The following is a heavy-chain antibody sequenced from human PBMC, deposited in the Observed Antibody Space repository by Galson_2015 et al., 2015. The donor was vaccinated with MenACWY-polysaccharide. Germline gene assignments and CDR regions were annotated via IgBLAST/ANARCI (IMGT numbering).Heavy chain of an antibody. V-gene: IGHV4-59*01. Sequence: ETLSLTCPVSGGSMSPYHWTWIRPSPGKGLEWLGWIHYSGGTKYSPSLKSRVTISVDTSENQFSLKLSSVTTADTAVYYCARIGGMNKGNYYNYGWFDPWGQGTLVTVSS. CDR1: GGSMSPYH. CDR3: ARIGGMNKGNYYNYGWFDP. D-gene: IGHD3-22*01. CDR2: IHYSGGT. J-gene: IGHJ5*02.